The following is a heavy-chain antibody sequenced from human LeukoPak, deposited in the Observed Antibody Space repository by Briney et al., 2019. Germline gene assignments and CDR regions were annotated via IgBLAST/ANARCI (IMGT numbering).Heavy chain of an antibody. CDR2: INPSTGDT. J-gene: IGHJ4*02. CDR3: ARRLSVAADLDS. Sequence: ASVKVSCKTSGYSFTGYYMYWVRQAPGQGLVWMGWINPSTGDTNYAQKFQGRVTMTRDTSITTVYMELSRLRSDDTAVYYCARRLSVAADLDSWGQGTLVTVSS. CDR1: GYSFTGYY. D-gene: IGHD2/OR15-2a*01. V-gene: IGHV1-2*02.